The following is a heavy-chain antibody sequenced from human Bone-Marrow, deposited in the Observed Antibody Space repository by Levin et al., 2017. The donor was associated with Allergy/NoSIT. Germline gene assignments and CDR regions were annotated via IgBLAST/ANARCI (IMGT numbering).Heavy chain of an antibody. V-gene: IGHV3-33*01. CDR3: TRDRGEWGQFYFDC. J-gene: IGHJ4*02. CDR2: IWYDGSDR. CDR1: AFTFSAYG. Sequence: GGSLRLSCAASAFTFSAYGMHWVRQAPGRGLEWVAVIWYDGSDRYYADSVKGRFTISRDNYKNTLSLQMNSRRAEDTAIYYCTRDRGEWGQFYFDCWGQGTLVTVSS. D-gene: IGHD1-26*01.